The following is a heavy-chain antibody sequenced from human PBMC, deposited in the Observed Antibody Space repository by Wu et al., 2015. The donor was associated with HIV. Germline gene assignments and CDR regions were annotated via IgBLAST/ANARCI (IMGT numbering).Heavy chain of an antibody. CDR3: ARDQVMRQWLATGSGWFDP. V-gene: IGHV1-18*01. Sequence: QVQLVQSGAEVKKPGASVKVSCKASGYTFTSYGISWVRQAPGQGLEWMGWISAYNGNTNYAQKLQGRVTMTTDTSTSTAYMELRSLRSDDTAVYYCARDQVMRQWLATGSGWFDPWGQGTLVTVSS. CDR2: ISAYNGNT. D-gene: IGHD6-19*01. J-gene: IGHJ5*02. CDR1: GYTFTSYG.